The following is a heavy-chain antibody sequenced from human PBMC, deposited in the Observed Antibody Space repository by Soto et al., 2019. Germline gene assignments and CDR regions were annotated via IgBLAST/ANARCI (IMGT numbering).Heavy chain of an antibody. CDR2: IDSSGGST. D-gene: IGHD1-26*01. Sequence: GGSLTVSCTAAGLTFSSCSMYWDRQTPGKGLEWVSSIDSSGGSTYYADSVKGRFTMSRDKSKNTLYLQMNSLRAEDTAVYYCARRLLGATVTYFDYWGQGTLVTVSS. V-gene: IGHV3-23*01. J-gene: IGHJ4*01. CDR3: ARRLLGATVTYFDY. CDR1: GLTFSSCS.